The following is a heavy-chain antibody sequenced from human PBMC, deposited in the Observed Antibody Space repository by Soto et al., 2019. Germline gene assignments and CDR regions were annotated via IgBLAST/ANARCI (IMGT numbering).Heavy chain of an antibody. D-gene: IGHD3-10*01. V-gene: IGHV4-59*01. CDR2: IYYLGST. CDR1: GASMSEYF. Sequence: SETLSLTCTVSGASMSEYFWSWIRLSPGKGLEWIGYIYYLGSTDYNPSLKSRVTISVDTSKRQFSLRLTSVTAADTAVYYCARDGYDGSGSPYPAFWGPGTQVTVSS. J-gene: IGHJ4*02. CDR3: ARDGYDGSGSPYPAF.